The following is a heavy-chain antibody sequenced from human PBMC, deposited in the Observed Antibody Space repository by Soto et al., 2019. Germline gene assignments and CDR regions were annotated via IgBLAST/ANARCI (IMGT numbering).Heavy chain of an antibody. CDR2: IYYSGST. CDR1: GGSISSYY. CDR3: ARGLKEKALQAYYYYMDV. Sequence: SETLSLTCTVSGGSISSYYWSWIRQPPGKGLEWIGYIYYSGSTNYNPSLKSRVTISVDTSKNQFSLKLNSVTAADTAVYYCARGLKEKALQAYYYYMDVWGKGTTVTVSS. V-gene: IGHV4-59*01. J-gene: IGHJ6*03.